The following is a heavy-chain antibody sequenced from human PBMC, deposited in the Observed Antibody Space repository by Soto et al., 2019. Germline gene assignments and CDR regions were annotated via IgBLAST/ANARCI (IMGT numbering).Heavy chain of an antibody. CDR1: GFSLSTSGVG. V-gene: IGHV2-5*02. D-gene: IGHD2-21*02. CDR3: IQSRCGGDCLQSSASHYYYGMDV. J-gene: IGHJ6*02. CDR2: IYWDDDK. Sequence: QITLKESGPTLVKPTQTLTLTCTFSGFSLSTSGVGVGWIRQPPGKALEWLALIYWDDDKRYSPSLRSRLTINKDTPKHRVXLXMXXLDPVDTATYYCIQSRCGGDCLQSSASHYYYGMDVWGQGTTVTVSS.